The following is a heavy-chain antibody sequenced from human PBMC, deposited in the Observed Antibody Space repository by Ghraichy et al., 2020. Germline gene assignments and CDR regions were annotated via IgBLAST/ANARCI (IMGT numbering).Heavy chain of an antibody. Sequence: GSLRLSCAASGFSFSDYWMHWVRQVPGKGLAWVSRINSNGNYSNYADSVKGRFTISRDNAKNTLYLQMNSLRAEDTAVYYCARARGSLQDWGQGTLVTVSS. D-gene: IGHD3-16*01. CDR1: GFSFSDYW. CDR3: ARARGSLQD. V-gene: IGHV3-74*01. CDR2: INSNGNYS. J-gene: IGHJ4*02.